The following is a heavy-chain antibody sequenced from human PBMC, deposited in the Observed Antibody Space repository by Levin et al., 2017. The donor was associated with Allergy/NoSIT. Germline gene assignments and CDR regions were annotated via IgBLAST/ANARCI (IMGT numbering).Heavy chain of an antibody. Sequence: LSLTCAASGFSFSDYYMGWVRQAPGKGLEWIGRISNNPNSYTTHYAASVQGRFTISRDDSKSSLYLQMNTLRTEDTAVYYCTRDNWGIDYWGQGTLVTVSS. D-gene: IGHD7-27*01. V-gene: IGHV3-72*01. CDR3: TRDNWGIDY. J-gene: IGHJ4*02. CDR2: ISNNPNSYTT. CDR1: GFSFSDYY.